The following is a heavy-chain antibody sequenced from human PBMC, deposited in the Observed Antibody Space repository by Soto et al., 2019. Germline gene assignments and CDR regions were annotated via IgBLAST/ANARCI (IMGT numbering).Heavy chain of an antibody. Sequence: SVKVSCKASGGTFSSYAISWVRQAPGQGLEWMGGIIPIFGTANYAQKFQGRVTITADESTSTAYMELSSLRSEDTAVYYCARVTVGATTYYYYYGMDVWGQGTTVTVSS. D-gene: IGHD1-26*01. CDR3: ARVTVGATTYYYYYGMDV. CDR2: IIPIFGTA. J-gene: IGHJ6*02. CDR1: GGTFSSYA. V-gene: IGHV1-69*13.